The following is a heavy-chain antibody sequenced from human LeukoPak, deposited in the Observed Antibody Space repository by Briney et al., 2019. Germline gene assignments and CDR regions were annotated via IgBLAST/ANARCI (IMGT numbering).Heavy chain of an antibody. CDR1: GGSISSGSYY. Sequence: SQTLSLTCTVSGGSISSGSYYWSWIRQPAGKGLEWIGRIYTSGSTNYNPSLKSRVTISVDTSKNQFSLKLSSVTAADTAVYYCARGGDSSGWYADYWGQGTLVTVS. CDR3: ARGGDSSGWYADY. D-gene: IGHD6-19*01. J-gene: IGHJ4*02. CDR2: IYTSGST. V-gene: IGHV4-61*02.